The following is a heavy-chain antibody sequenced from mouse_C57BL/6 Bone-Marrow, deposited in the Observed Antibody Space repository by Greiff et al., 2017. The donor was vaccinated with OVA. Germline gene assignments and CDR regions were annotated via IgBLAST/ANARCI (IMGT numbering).Heavy chain of an antibody. CDR2: INPYNGGT. D-gene: IGHD1-1*01. Sequence: EVKLVESGPVLVKPGASVKMSCKASGYTFTDYYMNWVKQSHGKSLEWIGVINPYNGGTSYNQKFKGKATLTVDKSSSTAYMELNSLTSEDSAVYYCARRLTTVVANFDYWGQGTTLTVSS. V-gene: IGHV1-19*01. CDR3: ARRLTTVVANFDY. J-gene: IGHJ2*01. CDR1: GYTFTDYY.